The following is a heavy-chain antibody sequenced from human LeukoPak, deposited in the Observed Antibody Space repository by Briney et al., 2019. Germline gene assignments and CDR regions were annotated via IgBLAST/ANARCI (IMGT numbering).Heavy chain of an antibody. V-gene: IGHV1-18*01. CDR3: ARDHAAVTPVAGTFDY. CDR2: ISTYNGNT. Sequence: ASVKVSCKASGYTFTNYAISWVRQAPGQGLELVGWISTYNGNTNYAQELQGRVTMTTDTSTSTTYMDLRSLRSDDTAVYYCARDHAAVTPVAGTFDYWGRGTLVTVSS. J-gene: IGHJ4*02. CDR1: GYTFTNYA. D-gene: IGHD6-19*01.